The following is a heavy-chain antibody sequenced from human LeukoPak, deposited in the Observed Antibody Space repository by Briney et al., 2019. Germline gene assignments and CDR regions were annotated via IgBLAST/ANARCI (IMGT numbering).Heavy chain of an antibody. Sequence: GASVKVSCKVSGYTLTELSMHWVRQAPGKGLEWMGGFDPEDGETIYAQKFQGRVTMTEDTSTDTAYMELSSLRSEDTAVYYCARGGVIVIYGSYYFDYWGQGTLVTVSS. CDR2: FDPEDGET. V-gene: IGHV1-24*01. D-gene: IGHD3-16*02. J-gene: IGHJ4*02. CDR3: ARGGVIVIYGSYYFDY. CDR1: GYTLTELS.